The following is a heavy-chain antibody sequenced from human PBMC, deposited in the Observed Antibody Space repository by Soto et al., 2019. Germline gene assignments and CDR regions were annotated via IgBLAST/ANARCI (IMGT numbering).Heavy chain of an antibody. CDR3: ARDRQKALVVVAATGGFDY. V-gene: IGHV3-30*04. D-gene: IGHD2-15*01. J-gene: IGHJ4*02. CDR1: GFTFSSYS. CDR2: ISFAGNNK. Sequence: SLRLSCAVSGFTFSSYSMHWVRQDPDMGLEWVAFISFAGNNKYYADSVKGRFTMSRDNSNNMLYLEMNSLRPDDTAVYYCARDRQKALVVVAATGGFDYWGQGTPVTVSS.